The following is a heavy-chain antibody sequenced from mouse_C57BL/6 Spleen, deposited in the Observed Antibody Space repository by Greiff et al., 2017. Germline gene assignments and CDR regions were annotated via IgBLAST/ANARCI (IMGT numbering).Heavy chain of an antibody. CDR1: GFTFSDYY. D-gene: IGHD1-1*01. Sequence: EVKLMESEGGLVQPGSSMKLSCTASGFTFSDYYMAWVRQVPEKGLEWVANINYDGSSTYYLDSLKSRFIISRDNAKNILYLQMSSLKSEDTATYYCARDRDYYGSIYWYFDVWGTGTTVTVSS. V-gene: IGHV5-16*01. CDR2: INYDGSST. J-gene: IGHJ1*03. CDR3: ARDRDYYGSIYWYFDV.